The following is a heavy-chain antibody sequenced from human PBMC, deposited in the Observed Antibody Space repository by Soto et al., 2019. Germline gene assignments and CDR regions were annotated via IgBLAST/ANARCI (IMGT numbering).Heavy chain of an antibody. CDR1: GDSVSSNSAA. CDR2: TYYRSKWYN. Sequence: QSQTLSLTCAISGDSVSSNSAAWNWIRQSPSRGLEWLGRTYYRSKWYNDYAVSVKSRITINPDTSKNQFSLQLNSVTPEDTAVYYCARASDRTYSSSWYGYYYYMDVWGKGTTVTVSS. V-gene: IGHV6-1*01. D-gene: IGHD6-13*01. CDR3: ARASDRTYSSSWYGYYYYMDV. J-gene: IGHJ6*03.